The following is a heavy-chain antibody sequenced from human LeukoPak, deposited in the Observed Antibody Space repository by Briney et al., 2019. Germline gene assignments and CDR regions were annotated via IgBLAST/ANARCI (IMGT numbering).Heavy chain of an antibody. CDR1: GGSISSYY. Sequence: SETLSLTCTVSGGSISSYYWSWIRQPPGKGLEWIGYIHYSGSINYNPSLKSRVIISVDTSKNQFSLKLSSVTAADTAVYYCARGGSYFDLWGRGTLVTVSS. D-gene: IGHD5-12*01. CDR2: IHYSGSI. J-gene: IGHJ2*01. V-gene: IGHV4-59*01. CDR3: ARGGSYFDL.